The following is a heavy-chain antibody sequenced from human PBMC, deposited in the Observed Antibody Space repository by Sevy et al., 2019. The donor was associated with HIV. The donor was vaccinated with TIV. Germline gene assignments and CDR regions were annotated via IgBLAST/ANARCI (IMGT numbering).Heavy chain of an antibody. Sequence: GGSLRLSCAASGFTFSSYAMSWVRQAPGKGLEWVSAIRGRGGSTYYADSVKGRFTISGDNSKNRLYLQMNSLGAEDTAVYYCAKSVPAAIGTTWGADFDYWGQGTLVTVSS. CDR2: IRGRGGST. V-gene: IGHV3-23*01. J-gene: IGHJ4*02. CDR1: GFTFSSYA. CDR3: AKSVPAAIGTTWGADFDY. D-gene: IGHD2-2*01.